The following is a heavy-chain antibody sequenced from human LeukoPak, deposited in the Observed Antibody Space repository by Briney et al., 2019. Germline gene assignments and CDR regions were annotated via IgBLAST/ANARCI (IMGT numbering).Heavy chain of an antibody. D-gene: IGHD1-26*01. V-gene: IGHV3-74*01. CDR2: INSDGSST. CDR1: GFTFSSYW. J-gene: IGHJ4*02. CDR3: ARGQYSTSRYDY. Sequence: PGRSLRLSCAASGFTFSSYWMHWARQAPGKGLVWVSRINSDGSSTSYAGSVKGRFTISRDNAKNTLYLQMNSLRAEDTAVYYCARGQYSTSRYDYWGQGTLVTVSS.